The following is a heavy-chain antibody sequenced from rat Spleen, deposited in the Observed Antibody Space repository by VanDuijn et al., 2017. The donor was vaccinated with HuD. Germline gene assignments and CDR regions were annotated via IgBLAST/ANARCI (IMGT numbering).Heavy chain of an antibody. J-gene: IGHJ2*01. D-gene: IGHD1-1*01. CDR3: ARHDYSGDVDFEY. CDR2: IWAGGGI. CDR1: GFSLTSNS. V-gene: IGHV2-72*01. Sequence: QVQLKESGPGLVQPSQTLSLTCTVSGFSLTSNSVSWVRQPPGKGLEVMGAIWAGGGINYNSAVQSRLSISRDTSKSQVFLKMNSLQPEDTGTYYCARHDYSGDVDFEYWGQGVRVTVSS.